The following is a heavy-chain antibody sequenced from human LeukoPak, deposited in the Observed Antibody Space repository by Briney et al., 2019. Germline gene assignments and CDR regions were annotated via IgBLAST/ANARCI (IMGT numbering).Heavy chain of an antibody. J-gene: IGHJ4*02. Sequence: ETLSLTCTVSGGSISSYYWSWIRQPPGKGLEWVSAISGSGGSTYYADSVKGRFTISRDNSKNTLYLQMNSLRAEDTAVYYCAKAGDYDILTGYPLIDYRGQGTLVTVPS. CDR1: GGSISSYY. CDR2: ISGSGGST. CDR3: AKAGDYDILTGYPLIDY. D-gene: IGHD3-9*01. V-gene: IGHV3-23*01.